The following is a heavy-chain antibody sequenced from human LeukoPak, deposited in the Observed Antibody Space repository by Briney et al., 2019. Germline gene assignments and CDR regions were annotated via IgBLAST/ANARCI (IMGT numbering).Heavy chain of an antibody. CDR1: GFTFSSYA. J-gene: IGHJ4*02. CDR3: ARDHVYGGADY. V-gene: IGHV3-30-3*01. Sequence: TGGSLRLSCAASGFTFSSYAMHWVRRAPGKGLEWVAVISVDGSTKYYADSVKGRFTISRDNSKSSLFLQMNSLRTEDTALYYCARDHVYGGADYWGQGTLVTVSS. CDR2: ISVDGSTK. D-gene: IGHD5/OR15-5a*01.